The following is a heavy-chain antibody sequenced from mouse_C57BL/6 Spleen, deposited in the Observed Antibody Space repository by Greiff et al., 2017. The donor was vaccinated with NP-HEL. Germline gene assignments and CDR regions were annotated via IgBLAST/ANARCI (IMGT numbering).Heavy chain of an antibody. D-gene: IGHD2-4*01. CDR1: GFTFSDYG. J-gene: IGHJ4*01. CDR2: ISSGSSTI. CDR3: AMIYYDYDGLFDYAMDY. Sequence: EVQGVESGGGLVKPGGSLKLSCAASGFTFSDYGMHWVRQAPEKGLEWVAYISSGSSTIYYADTVKGRFTISRDNAKNTLFLQMTSLRSEDTAMYYCAMIYYDYDGLFDYAMDYWGQGTSVTVAS. V-gene: IGHV5-17*01.